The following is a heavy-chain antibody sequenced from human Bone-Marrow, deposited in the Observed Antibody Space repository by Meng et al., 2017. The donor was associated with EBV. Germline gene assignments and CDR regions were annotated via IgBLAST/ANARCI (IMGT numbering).Heavy chain of an antibody. CDR2: ISSSGGYI. J-gene: IGHJ5*02. Sequence: EVHLVESGGGVVKPVGSLRLSCAASGFTFSTYDMNWVRQAPGKGLEWVSSISSSGGYIYHAESVKGRFTISRDNAKNSLYLQMNRLRADEDTAVYYCAGRDSSGYHTWDQGTLVTVYS. V-gene: IGHV3-21*01. D-gene: IGHD3-22*01. CDR3: AGRDSSGYHT. CDR1: GFTFSTYD.